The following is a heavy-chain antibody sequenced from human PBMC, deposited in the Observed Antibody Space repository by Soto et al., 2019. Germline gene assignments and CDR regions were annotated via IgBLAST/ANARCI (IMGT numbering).Heavy chain of an antibody. J-gene: IGHJ4*02. CDR1: GFTFSSYS. Sequence: PGGSLRLSCAASGFTFSSYSMNWVRQAPGKGLEWISYVSSSSASIYYADSVKGRFTISRDNAKNSLYLQMNSLRAEDTAVYYCATQYCTSAICMNWGQGTLVTVSS. CDR3: ATQYCTSAICMN. D-gene: IGHD2-8*01. V-gene: IGHV3-48*01. CDR2: VSSSSASI.